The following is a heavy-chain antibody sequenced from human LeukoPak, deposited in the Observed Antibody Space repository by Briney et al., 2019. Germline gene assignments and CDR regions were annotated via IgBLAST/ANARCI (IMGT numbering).Heavy chain of an antibody. D-gene: IGHD5-18*01. CDR1: GGSISSNNSY. CDR3: ARHEGYSYAFAY. J-gene: IGHJ4*02. Sequence: KPSETLSLTCTVSGGSISSNNSYWGWIRQPPGKGLEWIGYIYYSGSTNYNPSLKSRLTISADTSKNQFSLKLSSVTAADTAVYFCARHEGYSYAFAYWGQGTLVTVSS. V-gene: IGHV4-61*05. CDR2: IYYSGST.